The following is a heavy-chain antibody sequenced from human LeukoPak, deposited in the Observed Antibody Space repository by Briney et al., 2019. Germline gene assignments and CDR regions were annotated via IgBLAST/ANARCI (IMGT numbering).Heavy chain of an antibody. J-gene: IGHJ4*02. V-gene: IGHV4-30-4*07. CDR2: IYYSGST. CDR1: GGSISSGGYS. D-gene: IGHD3-9*01. CDR3: ARENYNILTAYDY. Sequence: SETLSLACAVSGGSISSGGYSWSWIRQPPGKGLEWIGHIYYSGSTYYNPSLKSRVTISIDTSKNQFSLQLSSVTAADTAVYYCARENYNILTAYDYWGQGTLVTVSS.